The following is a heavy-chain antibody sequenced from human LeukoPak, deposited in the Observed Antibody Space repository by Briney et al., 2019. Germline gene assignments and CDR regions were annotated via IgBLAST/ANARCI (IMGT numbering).Heavy chain of an antibody. D-gene: IGHD4-17*01. Sequence: ASVKVSCKASGYTFTNYAISWVRQAPGQGLECMGWISANNGNTHYARKLQVRVTMTTDTSTNTAYMELRSLRSDDTAVYYCVRDYGDYGGAFDIWGQGTMVTVSS. CDR3: VRDYGDYGGAFDI. J-gene: IGHJ3*02. CDR1: GYTFTNYA. CDR2: ISANNGNT. V-gene: IGHV1-18*01.